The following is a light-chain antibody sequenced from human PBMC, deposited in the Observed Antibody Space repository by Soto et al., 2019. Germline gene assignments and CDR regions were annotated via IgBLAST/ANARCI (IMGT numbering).Light chain of an antibody. CDR1: SSNVGSYKL. J-gene: IGLJ1*01. V-gene: IGLV2-23*02. CDR3: CSSGGSPTYV. CDR2: GVN. Sequence: QLVLTQPASVSGSPGQSITISCTGTSSNVGSYKLVSWYQQHPGKAPKLMIFGVNKRPSGVSNRFSGSKSGNTASLTISGLKVEDEADYYCCSSGGSPTYVFGTGTKLTVL.